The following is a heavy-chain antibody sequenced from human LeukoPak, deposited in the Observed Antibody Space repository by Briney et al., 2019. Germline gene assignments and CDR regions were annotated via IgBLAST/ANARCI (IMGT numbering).Heavy chain of an antibody. V-gene: IGHV4-34*01. J-gene: IGHJ4*02. CDR3: ARAYIAVAGYYFDY. Sequence: SETLSLTCAVYGGSFSGYYWSWIRQPPGKGLEWIGEINHSGSTNYNPSLKSRVTISVDTSKNQFSLQLNSVTPEDTAVYYCARAYIAVAGYYFDYWGQGTLVTVSS. CDR1: GGSFSGYY. CDR2: INHSGST. D-gene: IGHD6-19*01.